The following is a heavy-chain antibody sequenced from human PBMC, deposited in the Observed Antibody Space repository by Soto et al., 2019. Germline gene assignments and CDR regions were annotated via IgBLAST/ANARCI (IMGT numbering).Heavy chain of an antibody. V-gene: IGHV4-34*01. CDR3: ARVPPRGGGDYYYYYYGMDV. Sequence: GSLRLSCAVYGGSFSGYYWSWIRQPPGKGLEWIGEINHSGSTNYNPSLKSRVTISVDTSKNQFSLKLSSVTAADTAVYYCARVPPRGGGDYYYYYYGMDVWGQGTTVTVSS. CDR1: GGSFSGYY. J-gene: IGHJ6*02. D-gene: IGHD2-21*02. CDR2: INHSGST.